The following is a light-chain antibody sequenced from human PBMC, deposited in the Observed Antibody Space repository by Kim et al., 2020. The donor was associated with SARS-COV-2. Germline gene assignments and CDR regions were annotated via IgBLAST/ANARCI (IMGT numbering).Light chain of an antibody. V-gene: IGKV3-11*01. J-gene: IGKJ1*01. Sequence: LSPGERATLSCRASQSVTAFLAWYQLKPGQAPRLLIYNTSNRATGIPARFGGSGYGTDFTLTISSLEPEDFAVYYCKQRSAWPWTFGQGTEVDIK. CDR1: QSVTAF. CDR3: KQRSAWPWT. CDR2: NTS.